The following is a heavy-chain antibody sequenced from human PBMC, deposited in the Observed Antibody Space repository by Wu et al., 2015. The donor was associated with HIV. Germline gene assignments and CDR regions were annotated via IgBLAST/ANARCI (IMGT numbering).Heavy chain of an antibody. D-gene: IGHD3-22*01. CDR3: ARSIGAYYYYYMDV. Sequence: QVQLVQSGAEVKKPGASVKVSCKASGYTFTGYYMHWVRQAPGQGLEWMGWINPKSGGTNYAQKFQGRVTMTRDTSISTAYMELSRLRSDDTAVYYCARSIGAYYYYYMDVWGKGTTVTVSS. J-gene: IGHJ6*03. V-gene: IGHV1-2*02. CDR2: INPKSGGT. CDR1: GYTFTGYY.